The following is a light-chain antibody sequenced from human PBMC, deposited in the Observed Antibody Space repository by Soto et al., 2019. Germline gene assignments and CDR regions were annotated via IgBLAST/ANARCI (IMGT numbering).Light chain of an antibody. CDR1: QSVSSSY. CDR2: GAS. V-gene: IGKV3-20*01. J-gene: IGKJ2*01. Sequence: EILLTQSPGTLSLSPGERATLSCRASQSVSSSYLAWYQQKPGQAPRLLIYGASSRATGIPDRFSGSWSGTDFTLTISRLEPEDFAVYYCQQYGSSPYTFGQGTKLEIK. CDR3: QQYGSSPYT.